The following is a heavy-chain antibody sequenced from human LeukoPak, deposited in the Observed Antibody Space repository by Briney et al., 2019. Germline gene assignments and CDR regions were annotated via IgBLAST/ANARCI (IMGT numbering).Heavy chain of an antibody. CDR3: TRAVGATRYYMDV. V-gene: IGHV3-49*03. Sequence: GGSLRLSCTASGFTFGDYAMSWFRQAPGKGLEWVGFIRSKAYGGTTEYAASVKGRFTISRDDSKSIAYLQMNSLKTEDTAVYYCTRAVGATRYYMDVWGKGTTVTVSS. CDR1: GFTFGDYA. CDR2: IRSKAYGGTT. J-gene: IGHJ6*03. D-gene: IGHD1-26*01.